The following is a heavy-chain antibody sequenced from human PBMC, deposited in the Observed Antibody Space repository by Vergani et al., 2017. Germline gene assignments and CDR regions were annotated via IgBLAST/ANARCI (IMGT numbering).Heavy chain of an antibody. J-gene: IGHJ4*02. CDR1: GFTFSSYS. CDR2: ISSSSSYI. CDR3: ARDLTGSPTNGY. Sequence: EVQLVESGGGLVKPGGSLRLSCAASGFTFSSYSMNWVRQAPGKGLEWVSSISSSSSYIYYADSVKGRFTISRDNAKNSLYLQMNSLRAEDTAVYYCARDLTGSPTNGYWGQGTLVTVSS. D-gene: IGHD1-20*01. V-gene: IGHV3-21*01.